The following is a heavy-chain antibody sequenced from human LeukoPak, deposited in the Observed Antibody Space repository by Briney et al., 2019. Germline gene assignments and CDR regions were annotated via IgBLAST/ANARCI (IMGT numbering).Heavy chain of an antibody. V-gene: IGHV1-24*01. CDR2: FDPEDGET. J-gene: IGHJ4*02. D-gene: IGHD3-22*01. Sequence: ASVKVSCKVSGYTLTELSMHWVRQAPGKGLEWMGGFDPEDGETIYAQKSQGRVTMTEDTSTDTAYMELSSLRSEDTAVYYCATGWAYYDSSGYYCWGQGTLVTVSS. CDR1: GYTLTELS. CDR3: ATGWAYYDSSGYYC.